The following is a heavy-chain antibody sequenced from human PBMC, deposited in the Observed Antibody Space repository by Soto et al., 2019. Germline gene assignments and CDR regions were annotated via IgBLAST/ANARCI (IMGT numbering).Heavy chain of an antibody. CDR2: ISYDATTK. CDR1: GFTFSSYP. D-gene: IGHD1-26*01. V-gene: IGHV3-30-3*01. Sequence: QVQLVESGGGVVQPGRSLRLSCAASGFTFSSYPLHWVRQAPGKGLEWVAVISYDATTKYHADSVKGRFTISRDNSKNTLDLQVNSRRDEHTAVYYCARDPLVGAPDYFDYWGHGTLVTVSA. CDR3: ARDPLVGAPDYFDY. J-gene: IGHJ4*01.